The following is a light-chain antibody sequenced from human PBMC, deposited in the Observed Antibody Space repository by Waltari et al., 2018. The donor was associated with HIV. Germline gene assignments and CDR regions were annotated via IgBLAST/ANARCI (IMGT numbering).Light chain of an antibody. CDR3: GTWDSSLGGWV. Sequence: QSVLTQPPSVSAAPGQKVTISCSGSSSNIWRNYVSWYQQLPGAAPKLLIYGNTGRPAGIPDRFSGSKSGTSATLGITGLQTGDEADYYCGTWDSSLGGWVFGGGTKLAVL. V-gene: IGLV1-51*01. CDR1: SSNIWRNY. J-gene: IGLJ3*02. CDR2: GNT.